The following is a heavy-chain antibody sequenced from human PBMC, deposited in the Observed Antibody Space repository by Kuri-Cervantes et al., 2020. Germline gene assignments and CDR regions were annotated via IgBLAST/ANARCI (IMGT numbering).Heavy chain of an antibody. D-gene: IGHD6-6*01. J-gene: IGHJ6*03. CDR1: AGTFSSYD. V-gene: IGHV1-69*13. Sequence: SVKVSCKASAGTFSSYDISWVRQAPGQGLEWMGGIIPIFGTANYAQKFQGRVTITADESTSTAYMELSSLRSEDTAVYYCARGLDSIAARPGDYYYYYYMDVWGKGTTVTVSS. CDR2: IIPIFGTA. CDR3: ARGLDSIAARPGDYYYYYYMDV.